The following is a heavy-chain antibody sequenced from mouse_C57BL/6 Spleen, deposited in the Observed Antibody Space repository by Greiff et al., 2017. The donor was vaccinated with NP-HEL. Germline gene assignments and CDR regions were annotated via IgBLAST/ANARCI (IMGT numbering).Heavy chain of an antibody. V-gene: IGHV1-64*01. J-gene: IGHJ2*01. CDR3: ARDYGSSYEVDY. D-gene: IGHD1-1*01. Sequence: VQLQQPGAELVKPGASVKLSCKASGYTFTSYWMHWVKQRPGQGLEWIGMIHPNSGSTNYNEKFKSKATLTVDKSSSTAYMQLSSLTSEDSAVYYCARDYGSSYEVDYWGQGTTLTVSS. CDR2: IHPNSGST. CDR1: GYTFTSYW.